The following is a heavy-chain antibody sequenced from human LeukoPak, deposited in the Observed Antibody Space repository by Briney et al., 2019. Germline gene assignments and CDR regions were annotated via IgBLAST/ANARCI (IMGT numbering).Heavy chain of an antibody. CDR3: AKPEMATPEGYYYYGMDV. J-gene: IGHJ6*02. D-gene: IGHD5-24*01. CDR2: ISWNSGSI. Sequence: GRSLRLSCAASGFTLDDYAMHWVRQAPGKGLEWVSGISWNSGSIGYADSVKGRFTISRDNAKNSLYLQMNSLRAEDTALYYCAKPEMATPEGYYYYGMDVWGQGTTVTVSS. V-gene: IGHV3-9*01. CDR1: GFTLDDYA.